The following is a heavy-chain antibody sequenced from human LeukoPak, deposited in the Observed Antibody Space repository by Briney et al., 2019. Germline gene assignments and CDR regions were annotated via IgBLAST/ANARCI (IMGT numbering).Heavy chain of an antibody. V-gene: IGHV1-2*02. J-gene: IGHJ4*02. Sequence: ASVTVSCKASGDTFSSHAMNWVRQAPGQGLEWMGWINPNSGGTNYAQKFQGRVTMTRDTSISTAYMELSRLRSDDTAVYYCARDLQVFRDYFKVPAAIQRDYWGQGTLVTVSS. CDR1: GDTFSSHA. CDR2: INPNSGGT. D-gene: IGHD2-2*01. CDR3: ARDLQVFRDYFKVPAAIQRDY.